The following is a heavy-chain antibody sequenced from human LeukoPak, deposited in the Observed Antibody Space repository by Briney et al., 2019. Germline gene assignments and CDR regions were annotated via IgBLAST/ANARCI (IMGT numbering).Heavy chain of an antibody. J-gene: IGHJ5*02. CDR2: ISSSGSTI. Sequence: GGSLRLSCAASGFTFSDYYMSWIRQAPGKGLEWVSYISSSGSTIYYADSVKGRFTISRDNSKNTLYLQMNSLRAEDTAVYYCAKARYIGAAAGTLWFDTWGQGTLVTVSS. V-gene: IGHV3-11*01. CDR1: GFTFSDYY. CDR3: AKARYIGAAAGTLWFDT. D-gene: IGHD6-13*01.